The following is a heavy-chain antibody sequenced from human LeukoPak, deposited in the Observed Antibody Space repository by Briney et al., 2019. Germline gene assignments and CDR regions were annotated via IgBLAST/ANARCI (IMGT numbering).Heavy chain of an antibody. CDR1: GLTVSSNY. CDR3: ARGWGSYRH. V-gene: IGHV3-53*01. D-gene: IGHD3-16*02. Sequence: PGGSLRLSCAASGLTVSSNYMSWVRQAPGKGMEWVSAIYSGGSTYYADSVKGGFTISRDNSKNTLYLQMTSLRAEDTAVYYCARGWGSYRHWGQGTLVTVSS. CDR2: IYSGGST. J-gene: IGHJ4*02.